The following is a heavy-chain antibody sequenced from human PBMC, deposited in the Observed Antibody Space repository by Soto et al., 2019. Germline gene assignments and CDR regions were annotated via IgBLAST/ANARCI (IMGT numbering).Heavy chain of an antibody. Sequence: SETLSLTYTVSGASIRSSAYWGWIRQPPGKGLEWIGSIYSIGNTYYNPSLESGVTISADTSKNQFYLNLISLTAADTADYYSRRSSRYSTAVWGQGITVPVSS. CDR2: IYSIGNT. V-gene: IGHV4-39*01. J-gene: IGHJ6*02. D-gene: IGHD6-19*01. CDR1: GASIRSSAY. CDR3: RRSSRYSTAV.